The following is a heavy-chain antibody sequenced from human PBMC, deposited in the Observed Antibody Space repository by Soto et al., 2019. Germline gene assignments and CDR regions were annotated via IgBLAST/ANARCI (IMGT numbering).Heavy chain of an antibody. CDR1: GGSFSGYY. J-gene: IGHJ5*02. V-gene: IGHV4-34*01. CDR2: INHSGST. CDR3: ARAVVVVAATPGYNWFNP. D-gene: IGHD2-15*01. Sequence: SETLSLTCAVYGGSFSGYYWSWIRQPPGKGLEWIGEINHSGSTNYNPSLKSRVTISVDTSKNQFSLKLSSVTAADTAVYYCARAVVVVAATPGYNWFNPWGQGTQVTSPQ.